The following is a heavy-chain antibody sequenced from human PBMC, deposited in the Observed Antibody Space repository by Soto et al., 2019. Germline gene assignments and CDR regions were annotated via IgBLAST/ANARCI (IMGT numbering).Heavy chain of an antibody. J-gene: IGHJ4*02. V-gene: IGHV3-30-3*01. CDR2: ISYDRSNK. CDR1: GFTFSSYA. D-gene: IGHD3-16*02. CDR3: ARTGEDDYVWGSYRPSYYFDY. Sequence: AGESLRLSCAASGFTFSSYAMHWVRQAPGKGLQWVAVISYDRSNKYYADSVKGRFTISRDNSKNTLYLQMNSLRAEDTAVYYCARTGEDDYVWGSYRPSYYFDYWGQGTLVTVSS.